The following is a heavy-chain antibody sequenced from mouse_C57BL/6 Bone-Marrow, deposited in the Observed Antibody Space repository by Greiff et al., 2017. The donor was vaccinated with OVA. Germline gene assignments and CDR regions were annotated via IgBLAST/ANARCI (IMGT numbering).Heavy chain of an antibody. Sequence: QVQLQQSGAELGRPGASVKLSCKASGYTFTSYGISWVKQRTGQGLEWIGEIYPRSGNTYYNEKFKGKATLTADKSSSTAYMELRSLTSEDSAVYFCARRFYFDYWGQGTTLTVSS. CDR3: ARRFYFDY. J-gene: IGHJ2*01. CDR1: GYTFTSYG. CDR2: IYPRSGNT. V-gene: IGHV1-81*01.